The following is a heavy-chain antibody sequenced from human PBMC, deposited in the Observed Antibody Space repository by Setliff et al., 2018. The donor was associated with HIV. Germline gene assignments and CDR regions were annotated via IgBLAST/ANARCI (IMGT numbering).Heavy chain of an antibody. CDR2: ISGSGGST. Sequence: GGSLRLSCAASGFTFSTYAMSWVRQAPGKGLEWVSGISGSGGSTYYADSVRGLFTVSRDNSENTLYLQMNSLRAEDTAIYYCAKDVEFSNSPEYWGQGTLVTVSS. CDR3: AKDVEFSNSPEY. J-gene: IGHJ4*02. D-gene: IGHD6-13*01. V-gene: IGHV3-23*01. CDR1: GFTFSTYA.